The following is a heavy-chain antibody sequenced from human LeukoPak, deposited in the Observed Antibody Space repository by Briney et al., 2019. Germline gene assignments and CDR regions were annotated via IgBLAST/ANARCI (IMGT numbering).Heavy chain of an antibody. CDR2: INPNSGGT. CDR1: GYTFTSYY. J-gene: IGHJ5*02. V-gene: IGHV1-2*02. CDR3: ARLGYYDFWSGSIGWFDP. Sequence: ASVKVSCKASGYTFTSYYMHWVRQAPGQGLEWMGWINPNSGGTNYAQKFQGRVTMTRDTSISTAYMELSRLRSDDTAVYYCARLGYYDFWSGSIGWFDPWGQGTLVTVSS. D-gene: IGHD3-3*01.